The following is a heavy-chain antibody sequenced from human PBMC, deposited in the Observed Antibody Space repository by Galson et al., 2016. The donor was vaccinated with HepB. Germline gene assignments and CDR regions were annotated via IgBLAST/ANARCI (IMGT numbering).Heavy chain of an antibody. J-gene: IGHJ6*02. CDR2: ISHDGSNT. Sequence: SLRLSCAASGFTFNTYGMHWVRQAPGKGLDWVAVISHDGSNTYYADSVKGRFTISRDNSKNTLYLQMNSLRAEDTAVYYCARDLGVYNFWSGYTHYGMDVWGQGTTVTVSS. CDR3: ARDLGVYNFWSGYTHYGMDV. V-gene: IGHV3-30*03. D-gene: IGHD3-3*01. CDR1: GFTFNTYG.